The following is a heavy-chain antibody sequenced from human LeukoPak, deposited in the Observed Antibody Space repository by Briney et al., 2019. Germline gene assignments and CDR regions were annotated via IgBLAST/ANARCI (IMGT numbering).Heavy chain of an antibody. Sequence: SETLSLTCSVSGASISSYYWNWIRQPPGKGLEWIGCIYPSGSINYNPSLKSRVSISVDTSKNQFSLNLNSVAAADTAVYYCARLAIRSTWYFDLWGRGTLATVSS. J-gene: IGHJ2*01. CDR2: IYPSGSI. D-gene: IGHD3-10*01. CDR3: ARLAIRSTWYFDL. V-gene: IGHV4-4*09. CDR1: GASISSYY.